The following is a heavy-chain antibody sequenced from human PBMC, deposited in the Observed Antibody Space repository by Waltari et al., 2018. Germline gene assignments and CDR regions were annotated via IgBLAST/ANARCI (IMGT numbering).Heavy chain of an antibody. V-gene: IGHV3-23*01. J-gene: IGHJ4*02. CDR3: AKEESAGYGTDY. Sequence: EVQLLESGGGLVQPGGSLRLSCAASGFTFNNYAMSWVRQAPGKGLEWVSGISASGESTFYADSVKGRFSNSRDNAKNTLYMEMNTLRVEDTAVYYCAKEESAGYGTDYWGQGTLVTVSS. CDR1: GFTFNNYA. CDR2: ISASGEST. D-gene: IGHD5-12*01.